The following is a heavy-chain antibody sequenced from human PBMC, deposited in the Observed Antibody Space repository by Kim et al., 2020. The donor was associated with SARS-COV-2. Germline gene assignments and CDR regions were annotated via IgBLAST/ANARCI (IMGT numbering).Heavy chain of an antibody. V-gene: IGHV3-23*01. CDR3: AKDPRFYGSGSYYVVSSSAYFDY. Sequence: GGSLRLSCAASGFTFSSYAMSWVRQAPGKGLEWVSAISGSGGSTYYADSVKGRFTISRDNSKNTLYLQMNSLRAEDTAVYYCAKDPRFYGSGSYYVVSSSAYFDYWGQGTLVTVSS. CDR2: ISGSGGST. CDR1: GFTFSSYA. D-gene: IGHD3-10*01. J-gene: IGHJ4*02.